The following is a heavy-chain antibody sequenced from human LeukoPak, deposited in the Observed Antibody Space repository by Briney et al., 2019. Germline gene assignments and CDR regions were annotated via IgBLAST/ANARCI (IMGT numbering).Heavy chain of an antibody. CDR3: ARELCSGGSCQLWGYFDY. Sequence: GGSLRLSCAASGFTFSSYAMHWVRQAPGKGLEWVAVISYDGSNKYYADSVKGRFTISRDNSKNTLYLQMNSLRAEDTAVHYCARELCSGGSCQLWGYFDYWGQGTLVTVSS. V-gene: IGHV3-30-3*01. CDR1: GFTFSSYA. CDR2: ISYDGSNK. J-gene: IGHJ4*02. D-gene: IGHD2-15*01.